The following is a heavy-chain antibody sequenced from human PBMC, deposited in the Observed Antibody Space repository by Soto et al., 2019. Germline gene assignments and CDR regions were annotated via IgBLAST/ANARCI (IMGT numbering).Heavy chain of an antibody. CDR2: IWYDGSNK. Sequence: GGSLRLSCAASGFTFSSYGMHWVRQAPGKGLEWVAVIWYDGSNKYYADSVKGRFTISRDNSKNTLYLQMNSLRAEDTAVYYCASIAWGSGGRDYFDYWGQGTLVTVSS. CDR1: GFTFSSYG. D-gene: IGHD3-10*01. V-gene: IGHV3-33*01. J-gene: IGHJ4*02. CDR3: ASIAWGSGGRDYFDY.